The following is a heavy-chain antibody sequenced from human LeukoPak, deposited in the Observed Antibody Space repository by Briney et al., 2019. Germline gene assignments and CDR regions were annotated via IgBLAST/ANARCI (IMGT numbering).Heavy chain of an antibody. CDR1: GGSISSSSYY. V-gene: IGHV4-39*01. Sequence: SETLSLTCTVSGGSISSSSYYCGWIRQPPGKGLEWIGNIYYGGSTYYNPSLKSRVTISVDTSKSQLSLKLSSVTAADTAVYYCARGYSSRPFDYWGQGTLVTVSS. D-gene: IGHD6-13*01. CDR2: IYYGGST. CDR3: ARGYSSRPFDY. J-gene: IGHJ4*02.